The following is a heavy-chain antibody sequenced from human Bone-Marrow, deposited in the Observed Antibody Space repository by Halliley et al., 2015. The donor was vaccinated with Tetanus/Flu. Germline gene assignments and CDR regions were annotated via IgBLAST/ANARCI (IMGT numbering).Heavy chain of an antibody. J-gene: IGHJ4*02. V-gene: IGHV4-61*07. CDR2: IYYSGST. CDR3: ARHINYGSGALVY. Sequence: EWMEYIYYSGSTDYNPSLKSRVVMSVDTSKNQFFLKLTPVTAADTAVYYCARHINYGSGALVYWGQGTLVTVSS. D-gene: IGHD3-10*01.